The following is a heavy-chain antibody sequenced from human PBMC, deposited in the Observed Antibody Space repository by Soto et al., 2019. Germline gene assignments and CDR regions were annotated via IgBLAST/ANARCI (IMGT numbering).Heavy chain of an antibody. CDR3: ARVVVVPAAIWGNPFGAFDI. V-gene: IGHV3-66*01. CDR2: IYSGGST. D-gene: IGHD2-2*02. CDR1: GFTVSSNY. J-gene: IGHJ3*02. Sequence: EVQLVESGGGLVQPGGSLRLSCAASGFTVSSNYMSWVRQAPGKGLEWVSVIYSGGSTYYADSVKGRFTISRDNSKNTLYLQMNSLRAEDTAVYYCARVVVVPAAIWGNPFGAFDIWGQGTMVTVSS.